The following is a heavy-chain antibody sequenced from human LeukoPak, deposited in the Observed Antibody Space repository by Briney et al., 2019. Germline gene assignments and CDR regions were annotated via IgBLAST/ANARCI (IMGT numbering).Heavy chain of an antibody. Sequence: SETLSLTCAVYGGSFSGYYWSWIRQPPGKGLEWIGEINHSGSTNHNPSLKSRVTISVDTSKNQFSLKLSSVTAADTAAYYCARSPNMVVVPAAISWGNWFDPWGQGTLVTVSS. CDR2: INHSGST. V-gene: IGHV4-34*01. J-gene: IGHJ5*02. CDR3: ARSPNMVVVPAAISWGNWFDP. D-gene: IGHD2-2*02. CDR1: GGSFSGYY.